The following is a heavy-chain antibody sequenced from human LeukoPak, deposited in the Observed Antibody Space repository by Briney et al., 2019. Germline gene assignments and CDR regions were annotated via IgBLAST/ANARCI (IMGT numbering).Heavy chain of an antibody. J-gene: IGHJ4*02. Sequence: SETLSLTCAVYGGSFSGYYWSWIRQPPGKGLEWIGEINHSGSTNYNPSLKGRVTISVDTSKNQFSLKLSSVTAADTAVYYCARGRITMVRGVIPFDYWGQGTLVTVSS. D-gene: IGHD3-10*01. CDR3: ARGRITMVRGVIPFDY. CDR1: GGSFSGYY. CDR2: INHSGST. V-gene: IGHV4-34*01.